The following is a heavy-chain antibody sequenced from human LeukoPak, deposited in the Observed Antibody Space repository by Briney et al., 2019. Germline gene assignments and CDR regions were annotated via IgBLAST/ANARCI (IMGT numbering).Heavy chain of an antibody. CDR1: GFTFSSYW. CDR3: AREGGYSGSYGY. J-gene: IGHJ4*02. CDR2: INTDGSST. D-gene: IGHD1-26*01. V-gene: IGHV3-74*01. Sequence: GGSLRLSCAASGFTFSSYWMHWVRQAPGKGLVWVSRINTDGSSTSYADSVKGRFTISRDSAKNTLYLQMNSLRAEDTAVYYCAREGGYSGSYGYWGQGTLVTVSS.